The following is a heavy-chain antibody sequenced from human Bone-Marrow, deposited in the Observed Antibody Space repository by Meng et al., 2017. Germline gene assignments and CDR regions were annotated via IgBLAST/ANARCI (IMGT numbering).Heavy chain of an antibody. CDR1: GYTFTSYG. J-gene: IGHJ4*02. V-gene: IGHV1-18*01. CDR2: ISAYNGNT. CDR3: ARVMAVAADFDY. D-gene: IGHD6-19*01. Sequence: ASVKVSCKASGYTFTSYGISWVRQAPGQGLEWMGWISAYNGNTNYAQKLQGRVTMTRDTSTSTVYMELSSLRSEDTAVYYCARVMAVAADFDYWGQGTLVTVSS.